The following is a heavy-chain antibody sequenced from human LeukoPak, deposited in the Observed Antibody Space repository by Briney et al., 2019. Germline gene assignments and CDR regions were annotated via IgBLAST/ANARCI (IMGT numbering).Heavy chain of an antibody. V-gene: IGHV3-23*01. D-gene: IGHD2-15*01. J-gene: IGHJ4*01. CDR2: ISGSGDTT. Sequence: GGSLRLSCAASGFTFSGYAMTWVRQVPGKGLEWVSSISGSGDTTNYADSVKGRFTISRDNSKNTLFLQMNSLRADDTAAYYGAKGRVVPAALLDYWGQGTLVTVSS. CDR3: AKGRVVPAALLDY. CDR1: GFTFSGYA.